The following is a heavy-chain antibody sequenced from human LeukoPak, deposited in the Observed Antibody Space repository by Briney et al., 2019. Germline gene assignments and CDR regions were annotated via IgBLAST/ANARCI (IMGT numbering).Heavy chain of an antibody. CDR3: ARVFRTMVRGVIIPHFVY. CDR2: MNPNSGGT. V-gene: IGHV1-2*02. J-gene: IGHJ4*02. Sequence: ASVKVSCKAAGYTFTGYYMHWVRQAPGQGLEWMGWMNPNSGGTNYAQKFQGRVTMTRDTSISTAYMELSRLRSDDTAVYYCARVFRTMVRGVIIPHFVYWGQGTLVTVSS. CDR1: GYTFTGYY. D-gene: IGHD3-10*01.